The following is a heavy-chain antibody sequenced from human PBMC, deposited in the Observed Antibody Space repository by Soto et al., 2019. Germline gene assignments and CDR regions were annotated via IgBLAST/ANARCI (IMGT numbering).Heavy chain of an antibody. CDR2: IFHSGST. CDR3: AGEDDFWSGYLAY. J-gene: IGHJ4*02. V-gene: IGHV4-59*01. CDR1: GGSISSYY. D-gene: IGHD3-3*01. Sequence: SETLSLTCTVSGGSISSYYWSWIRRPPGKGLELIGYIFHSGSTNYNPSLKSRVTISIDTSKNQFSLRLSSVTAADTAVYYCAGEDDFWSGYLAYWGQGTLVTVSS.